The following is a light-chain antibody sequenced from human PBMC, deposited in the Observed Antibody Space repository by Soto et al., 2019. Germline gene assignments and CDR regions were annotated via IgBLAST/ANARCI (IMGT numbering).Light chain of an antibody. J-gene: IGKJ4*01. CDR2: GAS. Sequence: EIVLTQSRGTLCWSRGERATLSCLASQSVSSSYLARYQQKPGQAPRLLIYGASSRATGIPDRFSGSGSGTDFTLTISRLEPEDFPVYSCQQYGSSPLTFGGGTKVDIK. CDR1: QSVSSSY. V-gene: IGKV3-20*01. CDR3: QQYGSSPLT.